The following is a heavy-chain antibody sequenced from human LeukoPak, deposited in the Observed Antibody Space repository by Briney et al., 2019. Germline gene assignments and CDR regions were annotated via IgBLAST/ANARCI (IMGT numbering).Heavy chain of an antibody. Sequence: PSETLSLTCAVYGGSFSGYYWSWIRQPPGKGLEWIGEINHSGSTNYNPSLKSRVTISVDTSKNQFSLKLSSVTAADTAVYYCASRTPGLWFDPWGQGTLVTVSS. CDR1: GGSFSGYY. D-gene: IGHD2-2*01. CDR3: ASRTPGLWFDP. J-gene: IGHJ5*02. CDR2: INHSGST. V-gene: IGHV4-34*01.